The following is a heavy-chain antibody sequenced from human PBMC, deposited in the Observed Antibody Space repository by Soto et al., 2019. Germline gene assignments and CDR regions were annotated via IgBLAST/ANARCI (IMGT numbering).Heavy chain of an antibody. CDR3: ARSYYDSSGYYVWWFDP. D-gene: IGHD3-22*01. Sequence: QVQLVQSGAEVKKPGASAKVSCKASGYTLTGYYMHWVRQAPGQGLEWMGWINPNSGGTNYAQKFQGWVTMTRDTSIRTAYMELSRLRSDDTAVYYCARSYYDSSGYYVWWFDPWGQGTLVTVSS. V-gene: IGHV1-2*04. CDR2: INPNSGGT. CDR1: GYTLTGYY. J-gene: IGHJ5*02.